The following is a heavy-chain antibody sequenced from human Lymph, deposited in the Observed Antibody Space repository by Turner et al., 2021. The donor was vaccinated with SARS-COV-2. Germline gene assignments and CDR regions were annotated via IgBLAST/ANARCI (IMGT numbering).Heavy chain of an antibody. CDR1: GFTFSNYG. CDR3: AREGQVGATTGVDY. Sequence: QVQLVESGGGVVQHGRSLRLSCAASGFTFSNYGMHWVRQAPGKGREWVAVIWYDGSNKYYADSVKGRFTISRDNSKNTLYLQMNSLRAEDTAVYYCAREGQVGATTGVDYWGQGTLVTVSS. CDR2: IWYDGSNK. J-gene: IGHJ4*02. V-gene: IGHV3-33*01. D-gene: IGHD1-26*01.